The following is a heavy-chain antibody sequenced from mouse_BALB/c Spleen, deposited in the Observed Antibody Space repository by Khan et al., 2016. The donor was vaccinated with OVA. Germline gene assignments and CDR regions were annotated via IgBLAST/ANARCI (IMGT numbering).Heavy chain of an antibody. CDR1: GDSITSGF. Sequence: VQLKESGPSLVKPSQTLSLTCSVTGDSITSGFWNWIRKFPGNKFEYLGYITYSGNIYHNPSLKSRISITRDTSKSQYYLQLNSVTTEDTATYYCARSYGSWAMDYWGQGTSVTVSS. CDR2: ITYSGNI. D-gene: IGHD1-1*01. J-gene: IGHJ4*01. V-gene: IGHV3-8*02. CDR3: ARSYGSWAMDY.